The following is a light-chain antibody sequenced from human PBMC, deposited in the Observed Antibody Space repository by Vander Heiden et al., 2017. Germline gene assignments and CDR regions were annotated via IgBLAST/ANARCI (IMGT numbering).Light chain of an antibody. CDR1: QTLLKSSNNKNY. CDR2: WAY. Sequence: DIVMTQYPDSLAVSLGERASVNCKSSQTLLKSSNNKNYLAWYQHKPGQPPKLLIYWAYTRQSGVPDRFSGGGSGTDYTLTISSLQAEDVAVYYCQQYFTIPLTFGGGTKVEIK. V-gene: IGKV4-1*01. CDR3: QQYFTIPLT. J-gene: IGKJ4*01.